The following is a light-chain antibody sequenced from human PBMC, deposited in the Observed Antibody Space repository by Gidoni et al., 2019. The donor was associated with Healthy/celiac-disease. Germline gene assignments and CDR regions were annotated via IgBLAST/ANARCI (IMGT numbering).Light chain of an antibody. Sequence: DIQMTHSPSSLSASVGDRVTITCRASPSISSYLNWYQQKPGKAPKLLIYAASSLQSGVPSRFSGSGSGTDFTLTISSLQPEDFATYYCQQSYSTPRYTFXQXTKLEIK. V-gene: IGKV1-39*01. CDR2: AAS. CDR1: PSISSY. J-gene: IGKJ2*01. CDR3: QQSYSTPRYT.